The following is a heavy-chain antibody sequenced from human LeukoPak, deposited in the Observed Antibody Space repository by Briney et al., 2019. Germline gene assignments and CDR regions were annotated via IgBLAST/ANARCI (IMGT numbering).Heavy chain of an antibody. Sequence: PGGSLRLSCAASGFTFSSYWMSWVRQAPGKGLEWVSRINSDGSSTSYADSVKGRFTISRDNSRNTVYLQINSLRAEDTAIYYCGKTTVGYSSGQKPAWPVDYWGQGTLVTVSS. CDR1: GFTFSSYW. CDR2: INSDGSST. J-gene: IGHJ4*02. D-gene: IGHD5-18*01. CDR3: GKTTVGYSSGQKPAWPVDY. V-gene: IGHV3-74*01.